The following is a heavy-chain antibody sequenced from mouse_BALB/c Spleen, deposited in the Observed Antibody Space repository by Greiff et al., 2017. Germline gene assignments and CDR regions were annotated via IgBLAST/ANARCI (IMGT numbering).Heavy chain of an antibody. J-gene: IGHJ2*01. V-gene: IGHV14-1*02. CDR1: GFNIKDYY. Sequence: VHVKQSGAELVRPGALVKLSCKASGFNIKDYYMHWVKQRPEQGLEWIGWIDPENGNTIYDPKFQGKASITADTSSNTAYLQLSSLTSEDTAVYYCARVTTVVYFDYWGQGTTLTVSS. D-gene: IGHD1-1*01. CDR3: ARVTTVVYFDY. CDR2: IDPENGNT.